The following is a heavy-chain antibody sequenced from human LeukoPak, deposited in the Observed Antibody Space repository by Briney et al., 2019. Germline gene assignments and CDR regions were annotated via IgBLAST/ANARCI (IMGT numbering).Heavy chain of an antibody. D-gene: IGHD3-22*01. CDR2: IKSDGSST. Sequence: PGGSLRLSCAASGFTFSTYWMHWVRQAPGKGLVWVSRIKSDGSSTSYADSVKGRFTIPRDNARNTLFLQMNSLRAEDTAVYYCARYYYDSSRGAYWGQGTLVTVSS. CDR1: GFTFSTYW. V-gene: IGHV3-74*01. CDR3: ARYYYDSSRGAY. J-gene: IGHJ4*02.